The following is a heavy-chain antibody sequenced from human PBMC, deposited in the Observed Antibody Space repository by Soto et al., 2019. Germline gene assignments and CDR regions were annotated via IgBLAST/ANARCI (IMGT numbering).Heavy chain of an antibody. CDR2: ISWNSGSI. J-gene: IGHJ6*02. Sequence: GGSLRLSCAASGFTFDDYAMHWVRQAPGKGLEWVSGISWNSGSIGYADSVKGRFTISRDNAKNSLYLQMNSLRAEDTALYYCAKDREEDYVWGSYRKGLYGMDVWGQGTTVTSP. D-gene: IGHD3-16*02. CDR1: GFTFDDYA. V-gene: IGHV3-9*01. CDR3: AKDREEDYVWGSYRKGLYGMDV.